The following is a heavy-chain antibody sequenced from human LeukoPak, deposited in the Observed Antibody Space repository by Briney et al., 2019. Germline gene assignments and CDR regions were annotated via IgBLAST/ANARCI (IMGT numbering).Heavy chain of an antibody. D-gene: IGHD1-26*01. CDR1: RYTFTSYG. Sequence: ASVKVSCKASRYTFTSYGISWVRQAPGQGLEWMGWISAYNGNTNYAQKLQGRVTMTTDTSTSTAYMELRSLRSDDTAVYYCARGLSGSYYYYYYYMDVWGKGTTVTVSS. J-gene: IGHJ6*03. CDR3: ARGLSGSYYYYYYYMDV. CDR2: ISAYNGNT. V-gene: IGHV1-18*01.